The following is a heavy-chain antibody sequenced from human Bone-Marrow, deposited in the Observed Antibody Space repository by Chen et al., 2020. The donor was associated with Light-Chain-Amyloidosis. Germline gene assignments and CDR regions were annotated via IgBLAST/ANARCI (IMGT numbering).Heavy chain of an antibody. J-gene: IGHJ3*01. CDR3: AFRSRDCFSGGPCYGDAFNV. Sequence: VQLVETGGGVIQPGGSLRLSCAASGFSVSGNYMTWVRQAPGRGLEWVSLIYAGGSTFYAESVKGRFTISRDISENTLILQMSSLRADDTAVYYCAFRSRDCFSGGPCYGDAFNVWGQGTVVTVSS. CDR2: IYAGGST. CDR1: GFSVSGNY. V-gene: IGHV3-53*02. D-gene: IGHD2-21*02.